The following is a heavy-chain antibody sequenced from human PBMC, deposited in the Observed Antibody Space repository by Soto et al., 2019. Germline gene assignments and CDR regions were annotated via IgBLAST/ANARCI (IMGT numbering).Heavy chain of an antibody. CDR1: GGSISSTSYY. J-gene: IGHJ4*02. Sequence: PSETLSLTCIVSGGSISSTSYYWGWIRQPPGKGLEWIGTIYYSGGTYYNPSLKSRVTISVDTSKNQFSLRLSSVTAADTALFYCSGGVAWYYYDSSGYPFDYWGQGTLVTVSS. CDR3: SGGVAWYYYDSSGYPFDY. CDR2: IYYSGGT. V-gene: IGHV4-39*01. D-gene: IGHD3-22*01.